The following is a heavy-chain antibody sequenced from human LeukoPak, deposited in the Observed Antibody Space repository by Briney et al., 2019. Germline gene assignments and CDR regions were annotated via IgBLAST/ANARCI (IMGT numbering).Heavy chain of an antibody. D-gene: IGHD3-9*01. J-gene: IGHJ5*02. V-gene: IGHV3-23*01. CDR3: AKPYSGTILTGWFDP. CDR2: ISGSGGST. CDR1: GFTFNSYA. Sequence: PGGSLRLSCAASGFTFNSYAMTWVRQAPGKGLEWVSIISGSGGSTSYADSVKGRFTISRDNSKNTLYLQMNSLRAEDTALYYCAKPYSGTILTGWFDPWGQRTLVTVSS.